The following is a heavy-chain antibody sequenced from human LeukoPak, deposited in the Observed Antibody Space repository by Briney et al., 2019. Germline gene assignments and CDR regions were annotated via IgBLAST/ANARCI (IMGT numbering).Heavy chain of an antibody. CDR3: ARDYYGSGSPSEFDY. Sequence: SGGSLRLSCAASGFTFSSYSMNWVRQAPGKGLEWASSISSSSSYIYYADSVKGRFTISRDNAKNSLYLQMNSLRAEDTAVYNCARDYYGSGSPSEFDYWGQGTLVTVSS. CDR2: ISSSSSYI. V-gene: IGHV3-21*01. D-gene: IGHD3-10*01. J-gene: IGHJ4*02. CDR1: GFTFSSYS.